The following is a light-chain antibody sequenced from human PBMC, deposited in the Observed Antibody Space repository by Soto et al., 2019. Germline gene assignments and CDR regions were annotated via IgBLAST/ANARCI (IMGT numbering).Light chain of an antibody. Sequence: KVMTQSPATLSVSPGERATLACRASQSVSSNLAWYQQKPGQAPRLLIYDASTRATGIPARFSGSGSGTEFTLTISSLQSEDLAVYYCKQYDDWPETFGQGTKV. CDR1: QSVSSN. CDR2: DAS. CDR3: KQYDDWPET. V-gene: IGKV3-15*01. J-gene: IGKJ1*01.